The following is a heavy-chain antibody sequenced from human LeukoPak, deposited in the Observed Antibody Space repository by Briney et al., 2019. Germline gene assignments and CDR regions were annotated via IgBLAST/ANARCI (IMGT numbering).Heavy chain of an antibody. V-gene: IGHV3-74*01. CDR3: LRDLNWNLDQ. D-gene: IGHD1-20*01. J-gene: IGHJ4*02. CDR1: GFTFSNYM. CDR2: IKSDGITI. Sequence: GGSLRLSCAASGFTFSNYMMHWVRQAPGKGLVWVSRIKSDGITITYADSVKGRFTISRDNAKNTLYLQMNSLRAEDTAVYYCLRDLNWNLDQWGQGTLVTVSS.